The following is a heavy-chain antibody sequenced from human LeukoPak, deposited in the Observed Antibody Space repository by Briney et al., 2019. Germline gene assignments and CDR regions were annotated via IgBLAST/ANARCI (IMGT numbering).Heavy chain of an antibody. CDR3: ARRRSAIVVVPAAGRWFDP. CDR2: INHSGST. V-gene: IGHV4-34*01. Sequence: SETLSLTCAVYGGSFSGYYWSWNRQPPGKGLEWIGEINHSGSTNYNPSLKSRVTISVDTSKNQFSLKLSSVTAADTAVYYCARRRSAIVVVPAAGRWFDPWGQGTLVTVSS. CDR1: GGSFSGYY. J-gene: IGHJ5*02. D-gene: IGHD2-2*01.